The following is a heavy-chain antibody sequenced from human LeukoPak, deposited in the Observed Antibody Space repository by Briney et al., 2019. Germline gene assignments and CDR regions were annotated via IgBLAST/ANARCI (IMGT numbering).Heavy chain of an antibody. Sequence: PGGSLRLSCAASGFTVSSNYMSWVRQAPGEGLEWVSVIYSGGSTYYADSVKGRFTISRDNSKNTLYLQMNSLRAEDTAVYYCARGDYYDSSGADYWGQGTLVTVSS. J-gene: IGHJ4*02. CDR3: ARGDYYDSSGADY. CDR2: IYSGGST. D-gene: IGHD3-22*01. V-gene: IGHV3-53*01. CDR1: GFTVSSNY.